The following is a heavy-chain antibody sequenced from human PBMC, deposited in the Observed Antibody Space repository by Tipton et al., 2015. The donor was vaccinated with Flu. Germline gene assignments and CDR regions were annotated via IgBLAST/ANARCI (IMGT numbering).Heavy chain of an antibody. V-gene: IGHV3-48*04. J-gene: IGHJ4*02. CDR2: ISSSSSTI. CDR3: ARGLGMIVVVITTLDY. D-gene: IGHD3-22*01. Sequence: SLRLSCAASGFTFSSYSMNWVRQAPGKGLEWVSYISSSSSTIYYADSVKGRFTISRDNAKNSLYLQMNSLRAEDTAVYYCARGLGMIVVVITTLDYWGQGTLVTVSS. CDR1: GFTFSSYS.